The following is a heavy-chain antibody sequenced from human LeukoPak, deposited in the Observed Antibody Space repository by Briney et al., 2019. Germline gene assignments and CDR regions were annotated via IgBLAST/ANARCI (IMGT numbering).Heavy chain of an antibody. CDR3: ARDSGVGACLFCSAFDL. CDR2: ISGSGGST. D-gene: IGHD1-26*01. V-gene: IGHV3-23*01. Sequence: GGSLRLSCAASGFTFSSYGMSWVRQAPGKGLEWASAISGSGGSTYYADSVKGRFTISRDNAKNSLYPQMNSLRAEDTAVYYCARDSGVGACLFCSAFDLWGQGTMVTVSS. J-gene: IGHJ3*01. CDR1: GFTFSSYG.